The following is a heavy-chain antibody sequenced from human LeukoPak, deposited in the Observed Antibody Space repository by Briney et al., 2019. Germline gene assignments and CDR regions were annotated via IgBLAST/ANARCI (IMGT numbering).Heavy chain of an antibody. J-gene: IGHJ4*02. CDR3: ARQRSGWYPDY. Sequence: PSETLSLTCTGSGGSINSYYWSWIRQPPGKELEWIGYIYYSGSTNYNPSLKSRVTISIDTSKNQFSLKLSSVTAADTAVYYCARQRSGWYPDYWGQGTLVTVSS. CDR1: GGSINSYY. D-gene: IGHD6-19*01. V-gene: IGHV4-59*08. CDR2: IYYSGST.